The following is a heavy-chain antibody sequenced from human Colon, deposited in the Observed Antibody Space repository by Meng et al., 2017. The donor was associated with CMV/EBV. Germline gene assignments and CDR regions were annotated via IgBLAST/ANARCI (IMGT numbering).Heavy chain of an antibody. CDR3: ARREILGHREGLYAFNV. CDR1: GFHVRSNY. V-gene: IGHV3-53*05. Sequence: GGSLRLSCAASGFHVRSNYMAWVRQAPGKGLEWVSVIYSGGIHSDGDTYHTDSVKGRFTISRDNSKNTLYLQLESLRTEDTAVYYCARREILGHREGLYAFNVWGQGTRVTVSS. D-gene: IGHD3-16*01. J-gene: IGHJ3*01. CDR2: IYSGGIHSDGDT.